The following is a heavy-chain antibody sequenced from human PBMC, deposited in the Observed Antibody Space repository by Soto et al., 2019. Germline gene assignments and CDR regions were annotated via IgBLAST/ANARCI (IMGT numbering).Heavy chain of an antibody. Sequence: ASVKVSCKASGYTFTSYGISWVRQAPGQGLEWMGWISAYNGNTNYAQKLQGRVTMTTDTSTSTAYMELRSLRSDDTAVYYCARGRPGSVVAATPPPFFDYWGQGTLVTVSS. CDR3: ARGRPGSVVAATPPPFFDY. J-gene: IGHJ4*02. V-gene: IGHV1-18*01. D-gene: IGHD2-15*01. CDR1: GYTFTSYG. CDR2: ISAYNGNT.